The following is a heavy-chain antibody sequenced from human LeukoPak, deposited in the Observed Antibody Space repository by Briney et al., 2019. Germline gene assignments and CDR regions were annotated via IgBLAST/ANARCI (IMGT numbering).Heavy chain of an antibody. CDR2: ISGSGGST. J-gene: IGHJ4*02. CDR3: ANEIVSTCGGDCYEYYFDY. V-gene: IGHV3-23*01. Sequence: PGGSLRLSCAASGFTFSSYGMSWVRQAPGKGLEWVSAISGSGGSTYYADSVKGRFTISRDNSKNTLYLQMNSLRAEDTAVYYCANEIVSTCGGDCYEYYFDYWGQGTLVTVSS. CDR1: GFTFSSYG. D-gene: IGHD2-21*02.